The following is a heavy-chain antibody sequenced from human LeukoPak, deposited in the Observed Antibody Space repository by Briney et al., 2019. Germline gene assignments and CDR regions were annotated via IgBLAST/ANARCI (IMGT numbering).Heavy chain of an antibody. J-gene: IGHJ4*02. D-gene: IGHD6-13*01. CDR2: ISYDGSNK. Sequence: GGSLRLSCAASGFTFSSYGMHWVRQAPGKGLEWVAVISYDGSNKYYADSVKGRFTISRDNSKNTLYLQMNSLRAEDTAVYYCAVSSWYFDYWGQGTLVTVSS. CDR3: AVSSWYFDY. CDR1: GFTFSSYG. V-gene: IGHV3-30*03.